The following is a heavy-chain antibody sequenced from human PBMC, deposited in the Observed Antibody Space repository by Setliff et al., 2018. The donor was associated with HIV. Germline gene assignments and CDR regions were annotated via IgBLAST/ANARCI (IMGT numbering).Heavy chain of an antibody. D-gene: IGHD1-1*01. J-gene: IGHJ4*02. Sequence: ASVKVSCKVSGYTFTTYSIHWVRPPPGQGPAWMGWLRTGNGDTSYSESLQGRVTFTSDTSANTSYMELRSLGSDDTAVYFCARRASTAEVFDYWGQGTLVTVSS. CDR2: LRTGNGDT. V-gene: IGHV1-3*04. CDR1: GYTFTTYS. CDR3: ARRASTAEVFDY.